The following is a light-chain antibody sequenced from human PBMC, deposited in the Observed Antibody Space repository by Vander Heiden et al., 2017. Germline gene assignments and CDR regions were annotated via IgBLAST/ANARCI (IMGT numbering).Light chain of an antibody. V-gene: IGLV6-57*02. CDR3: QSYDSTNVV. Sequence: LMLPQPHAVPESAGKTVTISCTGSSGRIASNDVQWYQQRPGSAPTTVIYDDYQRPSGVPDRFSASIDSSSNSASLTISGLKTEDEADYYCQSYDSTNVVFGGGTKLTVL. J-gene: IGLJ2*01. CDR1: SGRIASND. CDR2: DDY.